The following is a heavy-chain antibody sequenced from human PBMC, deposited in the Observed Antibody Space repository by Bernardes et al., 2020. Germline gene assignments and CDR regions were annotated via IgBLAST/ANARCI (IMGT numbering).Heavy chain of an antibody. D-gene: IGHD4-4*01. CDR3: ARQPQYSNPFDY. CDR2: INYSGNT. V-gene: IGHV4-59*08. J-gene: IGHJ4*02. CDR1: GGSISSYY. Sequence: SETLSLTCTVSGGSISSYYWSWIRQPPGKGLEWIGYINYSGNTKYNPSLKSRVTISVDTSKNQFSLKVSAVTAADTAVYYCARQPQYSNPFDYWGQGTLVSVSS.